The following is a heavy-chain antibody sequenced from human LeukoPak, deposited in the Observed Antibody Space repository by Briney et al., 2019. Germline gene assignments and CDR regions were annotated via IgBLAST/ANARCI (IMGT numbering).Heavy chain of an antibody. CDR3: ARNFYASSGYYLDDFYFDF. CDR2: IYYSGST. Sequence: PPETLSLTCTVSGASIISDTYHWGWLRQPPGKGLEWIGSIYYSGSTYYRPYLKSPLTMSVDTSTNQFSLKLISVTAADTALYYCARNFYASSGYYLDDFYFDFWGPGTLVTVSS. J-gene: IGHJ4*02. CDR1: GASIISDTYH. V-gene: IGHV4-39*07. D-gene: IGHD3-22*01.